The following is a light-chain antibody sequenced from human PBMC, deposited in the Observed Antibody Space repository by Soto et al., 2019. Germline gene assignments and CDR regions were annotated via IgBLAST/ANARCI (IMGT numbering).Light chain of an antibody. J-gene: IGKJ1*01. CDR3: QQYHSYWT. Sequence: EIVLTQSPATLSAFPGDRVTLSCRASQSVTTQLAWYQQKPGQAPRLIIYGASTRATGIPARFSGSGSGTEFTLTISSLQPDDFATYYCQQYHSYWTFGQGTKVDIK. CDR1: QSVTTQ. CDR2: GAS. V-gene: IGKV3-15*01.